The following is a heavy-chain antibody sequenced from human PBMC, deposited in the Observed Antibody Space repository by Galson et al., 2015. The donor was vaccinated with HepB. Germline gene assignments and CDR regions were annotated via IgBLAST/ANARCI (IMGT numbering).Heavy chain of an antibody. D-gene: IGHD2-21*01. CDR2: ISAGGGTT. CDR3: AKDAKGHMTSPMDV. J-gene: IGHJ6*02. Sequence: SLRLSCAASEFTFSGYAMTWVRQAPGKGLEWVSGISAGGGTTFYADSLKGRFTISRDNSKNTLYLQMNSLRADDTAVYYCAKDAKGHMTSPMDVWGQGTTVTVSS. CDR1: EFTFSGYA. V-gene: IGHV3-23*01.